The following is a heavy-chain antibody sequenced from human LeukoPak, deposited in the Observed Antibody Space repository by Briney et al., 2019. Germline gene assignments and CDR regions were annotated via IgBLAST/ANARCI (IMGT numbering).Heavy chain of an antibody. CDR2: IYSGGST. CDR1: GFTVSSNY. V-gene: IGHV3-66*02. J-gene: IGHJ4*02. CDR3: AREITGTTTTGPQTH. D-gene: IGHD1-14*01. Sequence: GGSLRLSCAASGFTVSSNYMSWVRQAPGKGLEWVSVIYSGGSTYYADSVKGRFTISRDNSKNTLYLQTNSLRAEDTAVYYCAREITGTTTTGPQTHWGQGTLVTVSS.